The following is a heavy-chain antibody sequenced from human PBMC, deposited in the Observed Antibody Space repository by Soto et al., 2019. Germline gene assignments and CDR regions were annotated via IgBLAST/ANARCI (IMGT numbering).Heavy chain of an antibody. Sequence: QMQVVQSGPEVKTPGTSVKVSCKTSGFTFTRSAVQWVRRARGQRLEWIGWIIVGSGQTKYAQNLQERITITRDMSTSTAYMELSSLRSEDTAVYYCAAELYSGGSCCSFDIWGQGTMVTVSS. CDR2: IIVGSGQT. V-gene: IGHV1-58*01. CDR3: AAELYSGGSCCSFDI. J-gene: IGHJ3*02. CDR1: GFTFTRSA. D-gene: IGHD2-15*01.